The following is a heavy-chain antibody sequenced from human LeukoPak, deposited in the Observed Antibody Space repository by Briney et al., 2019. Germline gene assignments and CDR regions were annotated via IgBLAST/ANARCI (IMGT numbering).Heavy chain of an antibody. Sequence: GGSLRLSCEASGFSFGDYYMTWIRQAPGKGLEWVSVLYSDGNAKYADSVQGRFTTSRDNSKNTLYLEMNSLSPDDTAVYYCARGVEPLAANTLAYWGQGTLVTVSS. V-gene: IGHV3-53*01. CDR2: LYSDGNA. D-gene: IGHD1-14*01. CDR3: ARGVEPLAANTLAY. CDR1: GFSFGDYY. J-gene: IGHJ4*02.